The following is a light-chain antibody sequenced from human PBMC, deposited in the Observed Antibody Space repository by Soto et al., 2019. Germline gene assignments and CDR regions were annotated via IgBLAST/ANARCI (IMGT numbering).Light chain of an antibody. V-gene: IGLV2-14*01. J-gene: IGLJ1*01. Sequence: QSALTQPASVSGSPGQSITISCTGSSSDVGRYNYVSWYQHHPGKAPKLMFYEVSNRPSGVSNRFSGSKSGNTASLTISGLQAEDEADYHCSSFASGSTLYVFGTGTKVTVL. CDR3: SSFASGSTLYV. CDR1: SSDVGRYNY. CDR2: EVS.